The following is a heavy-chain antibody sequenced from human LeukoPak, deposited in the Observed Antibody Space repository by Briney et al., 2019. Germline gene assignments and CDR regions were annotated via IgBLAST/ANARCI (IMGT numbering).Heavy chain of an antibody. Sequence: GGSLRLSCAASGFTFSSYGMHWVRQAPGKGLEWVAYIPKDGNNKFYADSVRGRFTISRDNSKNTLYLQMNSLRAEDTAVYYCARAGRGATGIDYWGQGTLVTVSS. J-gene: IGHJ4*02. CDR1: GFTFSSYG. V-gene: IGHV3-30*12. CDR2: IPKDGNNK. CDR3: ARAGRGATGIDY. D-gene: IGHD1-26*01.